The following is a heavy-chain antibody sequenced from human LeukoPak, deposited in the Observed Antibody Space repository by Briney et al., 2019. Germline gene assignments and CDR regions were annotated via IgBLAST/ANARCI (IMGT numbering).Heavy chain of an antibody. Sequence: PSETLSLTCTVSGGSISSYYWSWIRQPPGKGLDWIGYIDYSGSTNYNPSLKSRVTISVDTSKNQFSLSLSSVIAADTDVYYCARSGPSGSYYNWFDPWGQGTLVTVSS. CDR2: IDYSGST. D-gene: IGHD1-26*01. V-gene: IGHV4-59*01. CDR1: GGSISSYY. J-gene: IGHJ5*02. CDR3: ARSGPSGSYYNWFDP.